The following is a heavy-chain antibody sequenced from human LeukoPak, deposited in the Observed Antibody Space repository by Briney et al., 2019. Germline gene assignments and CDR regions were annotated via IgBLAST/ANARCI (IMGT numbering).Heavy chain of an antibody. CDR2: IYHSGST. CDR1: GYSISSGYY. V-gene: IGHV4-38-2*01. D-gene: IGHD4-17*01. Sequence: PSETLSLTCAVSGYSISSGYYRGWIRQPPGKGLEWIGSIYHSGSTYYNPSLKSRVTISVDTSKNQFSLKLSSVTAADTAVYYCARSYGDYDAFDIWGQGTMVTVSS. J-gene: IGHJ3*02. CDR3: ARSYGDYDAFDI.